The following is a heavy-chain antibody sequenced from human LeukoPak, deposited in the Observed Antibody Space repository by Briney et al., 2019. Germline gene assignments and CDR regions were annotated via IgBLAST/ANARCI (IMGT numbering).Heavy chain of an antibody. CDR1: GGSFSGYY. CDR3: ARRSVGAGTLIFHY. D-gene: IGHD6-13*01. V-gene: IGHV4-34*01. Sequence: SETLSLTCAVYGGSFSGYYWSWIRQPPEKGLEWIGEINHSGSTNYNPSLKSRVTISVDTSKNQFSLKLSSVTAADTAVYFCARRSVGAGTLIFHYWGQGTLVTVSS. J-gene: IGHJ4*02. CDR2: INHSGST.